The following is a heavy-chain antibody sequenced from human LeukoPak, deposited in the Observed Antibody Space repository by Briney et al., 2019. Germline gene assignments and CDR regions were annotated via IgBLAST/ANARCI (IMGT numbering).Heavy chain of an antibody. CDR1: GYTFTGYY. CDR2: IYPYSGDT. J-gene: IGHJ3*02. D-gene: IGHD3-22*01. V-gene: IGHV1-2*02. CDR3: ARHLYYYDSSGYYLTDAFDI. Sequence: ASVKVSCKASGYTFTGYYIHWVRQAPGQGLEWMGWIYPYSGDTNYAQNFQGRVTMTRDTSISTAYMELSSLKSDDTAVYYCARHLYYYDSSGYYLTDAFDIWGQGTMVTVSS.